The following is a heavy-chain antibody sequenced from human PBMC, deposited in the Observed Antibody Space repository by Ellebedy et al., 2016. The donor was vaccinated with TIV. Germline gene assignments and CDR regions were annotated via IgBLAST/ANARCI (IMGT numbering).Heavy chain of an antibody. Sequence: SETLSLXXAVSGGSFSGYYWSWIRQPPGKGLEWIGEINHSGSTNYNPSLKSRVTISVDTSKNQFSLKLSSVTAADTAVYYCARGGNIVVVPAEVRLYNWNYGGDYYYGMDVWGQGTTVTVSS. V-gene: IGHV4-34*01. D-gene: IGHD2-2*01. CDR2: INHSGST. CDR3: ARGGNIVVVPAEVRLYNWNYGGDYYYGMDV. CDR1: GGSFSGYY. J-gene: IGHJ6*02.